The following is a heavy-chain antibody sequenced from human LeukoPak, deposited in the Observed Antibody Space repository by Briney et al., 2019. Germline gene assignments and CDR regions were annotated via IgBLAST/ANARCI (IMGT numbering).Heavy chain of an antibody. CDR2: ISPSSTRI. Sequence: GGSLRLSCAASGFTFSSYDMNWVRQAPGKGLEWVSYISPSSTRIDYAASVRGRFTISRDNAKRSLFLQVNSLRAEDTAVYYCARMNYVSTGWGAPFDDWGQGTLVTVSS. CDR3: ARMNYVSTGWGAPFDD. V-gene: IGHV3-48*04. CDR1: GFTFSSYD. D-gene: IGHD1-7*01. J-gene: IGHJ4*02.